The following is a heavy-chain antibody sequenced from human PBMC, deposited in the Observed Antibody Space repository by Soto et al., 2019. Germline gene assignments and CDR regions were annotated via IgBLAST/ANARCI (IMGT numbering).Heavy chain of an antibody. CDR3: AREPISVAGTLTFDS. J-gene: IGHJ4*02. V-gene: IGHV3-48*02. CDR2: ISSSSSTI. D-gene: IGHD6-19*01. CDR1: GFTFSSYS. Sequence: GGSLRLSCAASGFTFSSYSMNWVRQAPGKGLEWVSYISSSSSTIYYADSVKGRFTISRDNAKNSLYLQMNSLRDEDTAVYYCAREPISVAGTLTFDSWGQGTLATVSS.